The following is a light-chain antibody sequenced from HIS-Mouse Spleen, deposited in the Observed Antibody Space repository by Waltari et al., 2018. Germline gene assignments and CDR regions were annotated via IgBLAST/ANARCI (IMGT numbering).Light chain of an antibody. J-gene: IGKJ3*01. CDR3: QQLNSYPIFT. Sequence: DIQLTQSPSFLSASVGDRVTITCRASQGISSYLAWYQQKPGKAPKLLIYAASTLQSGVPSRFSGSGSGTEFTLTFSSLQPEDFATYYCQQLNSYPIFTFGPGTKVDIK. CDR2: AAS. V-gene: IGKV1-9*01. CDR1: QGISSY.